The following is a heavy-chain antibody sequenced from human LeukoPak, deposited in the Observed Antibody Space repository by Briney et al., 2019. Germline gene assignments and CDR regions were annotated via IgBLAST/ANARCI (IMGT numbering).Heavy chain of an antibody. CDR2: ISGSGGST. J-gene: IGHJ6*02. Sequence: GGSLRLSCAASGFTFSSYAMSWVRQAPGKGLEWVSAISGSGGSTYYADSVKGRFTISRDNSKNTLYLQMNSLRAEDTAVYYCANVPVAATPFYCYYGMDVWGQGTTVTVSS. CDR3: ANVPVAATPFYCYYGMDV. CDR1: GFTFSSYA. V-gene: IGHV3-23*01. D-gene: IGHD2-15*01.